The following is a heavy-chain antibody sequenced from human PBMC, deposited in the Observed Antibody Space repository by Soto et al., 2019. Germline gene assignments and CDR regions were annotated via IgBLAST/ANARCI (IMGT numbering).Heavy chain of an antibody. D-gene: IGHD1-1*01. J-gene: IGHJ4*02. CDR2: ISAHNGNT. CDR3: ARGRYGDY. Sequence: QVHLVQSGAEVKKPGASVKVSCKASGYTFTSYGITWVRQAPGQGLEWMGWISAHNGNTDYAQKLQGRVIVTRDTYTSPANMELRSLISEDAAVYYCARGRYGDYWGQGALVTVSS. V-gene: IGHV1-18*01. CDR1: GYTFTSYG.